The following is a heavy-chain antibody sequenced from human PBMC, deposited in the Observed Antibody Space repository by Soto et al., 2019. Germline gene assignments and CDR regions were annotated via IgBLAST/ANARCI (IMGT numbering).Heavy chain of an antibody. V-gene: IGHV3-48*03. CDR3: ARVTDSLPSYFDL. CDR1: GFTLSNYE. CDR2: IGSVGGMI. J-gene: IGHJ4*02. Sequence: PWVSLRLSCVGSGFTLSNYEMNWVRQAPGKGLEWISYIGSVGGMIYYADSVRGRFTISRDSANNSLFLQMNSLRAEDTALYYCARVTDSLPSYFDLWGQGTQVTVSS.